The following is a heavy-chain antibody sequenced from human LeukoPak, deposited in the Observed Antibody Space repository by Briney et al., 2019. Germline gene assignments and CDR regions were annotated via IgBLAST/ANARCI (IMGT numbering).Heavy chain of an antibody. CDR2: INPNSGGT. CDR3: ARGRHYYDSSGYIQPFS. CDR1: VYTFTGYY. D-gene: IGHD3-22*01. V-gene: IGHV1-2*02. Sequence: ASVKVSCKASVYTFTGYYMHWVRQAPGQGLEWMGWINPNSGGTNYAQKFQGRVTMTRDTSISTAYMELSRLRSDDTAVYYCARGRHYYDSSGYIQPFSWGQGTLVTVSS. J-gene: IGHJ4*02.